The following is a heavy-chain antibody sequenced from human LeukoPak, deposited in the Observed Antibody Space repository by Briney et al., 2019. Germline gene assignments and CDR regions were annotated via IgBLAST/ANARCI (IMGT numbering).Heavy chain of an antibody. Sequence: SETLSLTCTVSGYSISSGYYWGWIRQPPGKGLEWIGSIYHSGSTYYTPPLKSGVTISIDTSKNLFSLNLSSVTAADTAVYYCARHRLEGDTFDIWGQGTMVTVSS. CDR3: ARHRLEGDTFDI. D-gene: IGHD3-3*01. V-gene: IGHV4-38-2*02. J-gene: IGHJ3*02. CDR2: IYHSGST. CDR1: GYSISSGYY.